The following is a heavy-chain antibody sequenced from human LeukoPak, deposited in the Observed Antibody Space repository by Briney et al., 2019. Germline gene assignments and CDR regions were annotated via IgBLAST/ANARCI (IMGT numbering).Heavy chain of an antibody. CDR2: IKKDGSEK. D-gene: IGHD6-19*01. J-gene: IGHJ4*02. CDR3: AREPTYTNSWYTSCDY. V-gene: IGHV3-7*01. Sequence: GGSLRLSCAASGFTFSSYWMSWVRQAPGKGLEWVADIKKDGSEKYYVDSVKGRFTISRDNAKSSLYLQMSSLRAEDTDVYYCAREPTYTNSWYTSCDYWGQGTLVTVSS. CDR1: GFTFSSYW.